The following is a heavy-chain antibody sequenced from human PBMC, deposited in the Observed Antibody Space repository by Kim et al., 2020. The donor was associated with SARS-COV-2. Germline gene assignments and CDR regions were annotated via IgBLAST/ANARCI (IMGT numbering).Heavy chain of an antibody. CDR2: IYYSGST. V-gene: IGHV4-39*01. CDR1: GGSISSSSYY. Sequence: SETLSLTCTVSGGSISSSSYYWGWIRQPPGKGLEWIGSIYYSGSTYYNPSLKSRVTISVDTSKNQFSLKLSSVTAADTAVYYCARRYSYGLNWFDPWGQGTLVTVSS. CDR3: ARRYSYGLNWFDP. D-gene: IGHD5-18*01. J-gene: IGHJ5*02.